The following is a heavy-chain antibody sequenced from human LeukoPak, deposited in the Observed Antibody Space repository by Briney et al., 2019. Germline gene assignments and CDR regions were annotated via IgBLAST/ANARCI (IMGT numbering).Heavy chain of an antibody. J-gene: IGHJ4*02. Sequence: ASVTLSCTSSGYTVTVYNMHWGRHGPGPGLGRMGWININSGGTNYAQKFQGRVTMTRDTSISTAYMELSRLRSDDTAVYYCAILHRSGWYFFDYWGQGTLATASS. CDR2: ININSGGT. D-gene: IGHD6-19*01. V-gene: IGHV1-2*02. CDR1: GYTVTVYN. CDR3: AILHRSGWYFFDY.